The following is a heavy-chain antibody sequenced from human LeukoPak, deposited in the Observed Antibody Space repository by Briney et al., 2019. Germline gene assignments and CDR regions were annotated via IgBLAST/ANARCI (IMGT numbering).Heavy chain of an antibody. D-gene: IGHD3-22*01. Sequence: SETLSLTCTVSGGSINSDSYYWGWIRQPPGKGLEWIGSIYYTGYTFYNPSLKSRVTISVDTSKNQFSLKLSSVTAADTAVYYCARYKNYYDSSGFFYYYGMDVWGQGTTVTVSS. J-gene: IGHJ6*02. CDR1: GGSINSDSYY. CDR3: ARYKNYYDSSGFFYYYGMDV. V-gene: IGHV4-39*07. CDR2: IYYTGYT.